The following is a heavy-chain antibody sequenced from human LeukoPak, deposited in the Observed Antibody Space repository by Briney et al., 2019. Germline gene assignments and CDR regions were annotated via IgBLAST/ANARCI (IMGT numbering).Heavy chain of an antibody. D-gene: IGHD1-7*01. CDR2: ASHAGVT. Sequence: SETLSLTCAVHGPSFVGRHWSWIRQPPGKGLEWLGEASHAGVTNYNPSLKSRVSISVDTSKDQFSLNLASVTAADTPIYYCARGRANWDYDFDYWGPGTLVTVSS. J-gene: IGHJ4*02. CDR1: GPSFVGRH. CDR3: ARGRANWDYDFDY. V-gene: IGHV4-34*01.